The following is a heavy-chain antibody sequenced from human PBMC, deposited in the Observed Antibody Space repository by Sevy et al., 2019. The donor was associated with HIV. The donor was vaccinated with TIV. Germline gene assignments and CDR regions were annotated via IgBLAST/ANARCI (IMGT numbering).Heavy chain of an antibody. J-gene: IGHJ5*02. CDR2: IKQDGSEK. CDR1: GFTFSSYW. V-gene: IGHV3-7*01. D-gene: IGHD3-22*01. Sequence: GGSLRLSCAASGFTFSSYWMSWLRQAPGKGLEWVANIKQDGSEKYYVDSVKGRFTISRDNAKNSLYLQMNSLRAEDTAVYYCARVYYYDSSGYYPGDWFDPWGQRTLVTVSS. CDR3: ARVYYYDSSGYYPGDWFDP.